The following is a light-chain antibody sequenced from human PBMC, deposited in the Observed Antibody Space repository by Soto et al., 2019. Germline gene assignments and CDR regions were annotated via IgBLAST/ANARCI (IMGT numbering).Light chain of an antibody. CDR1: QSVSDNY. Sequence: EIVLTQSPGTLSLSPGERATLSCRASQSVSDNYLAWYQQKPGQAPRLLIFGASRRATCIPDRFSGSGSGTDFRLTISRLEPADFAVYYCKQHGSPTYTFGQGTKMEIK. J-gene: IGKJ2*01. CDR3: KQHGSPTYT. V-gene: IGKV3-20*01. CDR2: GAS.